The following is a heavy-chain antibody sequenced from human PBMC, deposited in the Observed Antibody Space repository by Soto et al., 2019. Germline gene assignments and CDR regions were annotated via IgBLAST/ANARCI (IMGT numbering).Heavy chain of an antibody. CDR3: ARDQGAIVVVPAAITYY. V-gene: IGHV1-18*04. Sequence: ASVKVSCKASGYTFTSHGISWVRQAPGQGLEWMGWISAYNGNTNYAQKLQGRVTMTTDTSTSTAYMELRSLRSDDTAVYYCARDQGAIVVVPAAITYYWGQGTLVTVSS. D-gene: IGHD2-2*01. CDR2: ISAYNGNT. J-gene: IGHJ4*02. CDR1: GYTFTSHG.